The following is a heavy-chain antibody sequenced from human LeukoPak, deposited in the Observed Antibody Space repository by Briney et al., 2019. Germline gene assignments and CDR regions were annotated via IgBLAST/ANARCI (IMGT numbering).Heavy chain of an antibody. D-gene: IGHD6-19*01. Sequence: GGSPRLSCSASGYTFSSYAMHWVRQAPGKGLEYVSAISSDGRITYYANSVKGRLTISRDNSKNTLYLQMGSLRVEDMAVYYCARVSGWYWFDKWGQGTLVTVSS. J-gene: IGHJ4*02. CDR3: ARVSGWYWFDK. CDR2: ISSDGRIT. V-gene: IGHV3-64*01. CDR1: GYTFSSYA.